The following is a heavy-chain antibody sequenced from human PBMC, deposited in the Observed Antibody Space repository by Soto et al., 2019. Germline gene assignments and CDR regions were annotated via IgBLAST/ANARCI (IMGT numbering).Heavy chain of an antibody. Sequence: PSETLSLTCTVSGGSISSGDYYWSWIRQPPGKGLEWIGYIYYSGSTYYNPSLKSRVTISVDTSKNQFSLKLSSVTAADTAVYYCARVGGFGATTIVYWGQGPLVTVFS. V-gene: IGHV4-30-4*01. CDR2: IYYSGST. J-gene: IGHJ4*02. CDR1: GGSISSGDYY. D-gene: IGHD3-10*01. CDR3: ARVGGFGATTIVY.